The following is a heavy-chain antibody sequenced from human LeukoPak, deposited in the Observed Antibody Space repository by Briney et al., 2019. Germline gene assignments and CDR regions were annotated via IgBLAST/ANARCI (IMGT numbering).Heavy chain of an antibody. V-gene: IGHV6-1*01. CDR3: ARGELLWFGELFNWFDP. Sequence: SQTLSLTCAISGDSVSRNSAAWNWIRQSPSRGLEWLGRTYYRSKWYNDYAVSVKSRITINPDTSKNQFSLQLNSVTPEDTAVYYCARGELLWFGELFNWFDPWGQGTLVTVSS. D-gene: IGHD3-10*01. CDR2: TYYRSKWYN. CDR1: GDSVSRNSAA. J-gene: IGHJ5*02.